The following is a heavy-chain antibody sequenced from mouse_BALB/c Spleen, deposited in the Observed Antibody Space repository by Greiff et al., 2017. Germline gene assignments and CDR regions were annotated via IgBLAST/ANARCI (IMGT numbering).Heavy chain of an antibody. CDR2: IYPSDSYT. V-gene: IGHV1-69*02. J-gene: IGHJ4*01. D-gene: IGHD2-2*01. CDR1: GYTFTSYW. Sequence: QVQLQQPGPELVRPGASVKLSCKASGYTFTSYWINWVKQRPGQGLEWIGNIYPSDSYTNYNQKFKGKATLTVDKSSSTAYMQLSSQTSEDSAVDYYTRNGYDGLYMDYWGQGTSVTVSS. CDR3: TRNGYDGLYMDY.